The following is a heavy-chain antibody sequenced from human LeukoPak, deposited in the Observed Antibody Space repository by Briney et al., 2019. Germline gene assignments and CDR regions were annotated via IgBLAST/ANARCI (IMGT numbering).Heavy chain of an antibody. V-gene: IGHV4-59*01. D-gene: IGHD3-22*01. CDR3: AREDYDSSGYYYDY. CDR1: GGSISSYY. Sequence: SETLSLTCTVSGGSISSYYWSWIRQPPGKGLEWIGYIYYSGSTNYNPSLKSRVTIPVDTSKNQFSLKLSSVTAADTAVYYCAREDYDSSGYYYDYWGQGTLVTVSS. J-gene: IGHJ4*02. CDR2: IYYSGST.